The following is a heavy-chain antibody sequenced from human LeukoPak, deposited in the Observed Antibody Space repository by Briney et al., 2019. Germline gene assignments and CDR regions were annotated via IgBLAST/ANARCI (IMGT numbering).Heavy chain of an antibody. CDR2: INPSGGST. J-gene: IGHJ4*02. D-gene: IGHD2-2*01. CDR3: ARVGCSSTSCSYYFDY. V-gene: IGHV1-46*01. CDR1: GYTFTSYY. Sequence: ASVKVSCKASGYTFTSYYMRWVRQAPGQGLEWMGIINPSGGSTSYAQKFQGRVTMTRDTSTSTVYMELSSLRSEDTAVYYCARVGCSSTSCSYYFDYWGQGTLVTVSS.